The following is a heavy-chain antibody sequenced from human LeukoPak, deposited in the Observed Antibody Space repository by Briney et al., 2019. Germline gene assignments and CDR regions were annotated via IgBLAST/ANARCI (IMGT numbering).Heavy chain of an antibody. D-gene: IGHD2-15*01. Sequence: PGGSLRLSCAASGFTFSSYAMSWFRQAPGKGLEWVSTIVDTGDGTFYADSVRGRFAISRDSSKNTLYLQMNSLRADDTAVYYCAKDLCSGGSCYSSYYYGMDVWGQGTTVTVSS. CDR1: GFTFSSYA. CDR2: IVDTGDGT. CDR3: AKDLCSGGSCYSSYYYGMDV. J-gene: IGHJ6*02. V-gene: IGHV3-23*01.